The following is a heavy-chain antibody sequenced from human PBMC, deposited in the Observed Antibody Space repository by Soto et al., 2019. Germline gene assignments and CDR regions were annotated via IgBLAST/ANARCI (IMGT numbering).Heavy chain of an antibody. D-gene: IGHD1-1*01. CDR1: GFTFSSYS. V-gene: IGHV3-21*01. CDR2: ISSSSSYI. Sequence: GGSLRLSCAASGFTFSSYSMNWVRQAPGKGLEWVSSISSSSSYIYYADSVKGRFTISRDNAKNSLYLQMNSLRAEDTAVYYCARKRVRDTTLDYWGQGTLVTVSS. CDR3: ARKRVRDTTLDY. J-gene: IGHJ4*02.